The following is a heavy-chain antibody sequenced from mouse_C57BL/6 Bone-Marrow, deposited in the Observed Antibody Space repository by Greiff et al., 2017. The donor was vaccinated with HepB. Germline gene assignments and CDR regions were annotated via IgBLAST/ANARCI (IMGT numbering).Heavy chain of an antibody. CDR3: ARRRDHYYGSRGAFAY. CDR2: IYPGDGDT. D-gene: IGHD1-1*01. J-gene: IGHJ3*01. Sequence: QVQLQQSGAELVKPGASVKISCKASGFAFSSYWMNWVKQRPGKGLEWIGQIYPGDGDTNYNGKFKGKATLTADKSSSTAYMQLSSLTSEDSAVYFCARRRDHYYGSRGAFAYWGQGTLVTVSA. V-gene: IGHV1-80*01. CDR1: GFAFSSYW.